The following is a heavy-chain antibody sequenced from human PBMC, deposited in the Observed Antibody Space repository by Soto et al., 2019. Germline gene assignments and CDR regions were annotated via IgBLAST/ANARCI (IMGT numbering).Heavy chain of an antibody. D-gene: IGHD6-13*01. Sequence: ASVKVSCKASGYTFTSYGINWVRQAPGQGLEWLGWISAYDGYTNYAQILQGRVTMTTDTSTSTAYMELRSLRSDDTAVYYCARESSSSCHDYWGQGTLVTVSS. CDR3: ARESSSSCHDY. CDR1: GYTFTSYG. V-gene: IGHV1-18*01. J-gene: IGHJ4*02. CDR2: ISAYDGYT.